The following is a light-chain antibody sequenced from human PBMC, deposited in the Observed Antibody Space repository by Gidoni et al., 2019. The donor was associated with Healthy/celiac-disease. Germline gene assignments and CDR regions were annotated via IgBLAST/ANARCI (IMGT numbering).Light chain of an antibody. J-gene: IGLJ2*01. CDR3: QAWDSSTGVV. CDR2: QDS. V-gene: IGLV3-1*01. CDR1: KLGDKY. Sequence: SYELTQPPSVSVSPGQTASITCSGDKLGDKYAFWYQQKPGQPPVLVIYQDSKRPSGIPERFSGSNSGNTATLTISGTQAMDEADYYCQAWDSSTGVVFGGGTKLTVL.